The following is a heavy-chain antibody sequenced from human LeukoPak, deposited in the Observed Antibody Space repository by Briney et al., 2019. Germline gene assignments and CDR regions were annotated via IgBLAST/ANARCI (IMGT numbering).Heavy chain of an antibody. Sequence: PGGSLRLSCAASGFTFSNAWMSWVRQAPGKGLEWVGRIKSKTDGGTTVYAAPVKGRFTISRDDSKNTLYLQMNSLKTEDTAVYYCTTDSGSYSEDDAFDIWGQGTMVTVSS. CDR2: IKSKTDGGTT. CDR1: GFTFSNAW. V-gene: IGHV3-15*01. J-gene: IGHJ3*02. CDR3: TTDSGSYSEDDAFDI. D-gene: IGHD1-26*01.